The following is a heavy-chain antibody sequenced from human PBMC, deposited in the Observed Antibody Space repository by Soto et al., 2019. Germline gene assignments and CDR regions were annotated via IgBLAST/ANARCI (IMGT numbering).Heavy chain of an antibody. J-gene: IGHJ3*02. V-gene: IGHV3-74*01. Sequence: EVQLVESGGGLVQPGGSLRLSCAASGFTFSSYLMHWVRQAPGKGLVWVSRINSDGSSTTYADSVKGRFTISRDSAKNTSYLKMNSLRAEDTAVYYCARVRMAGDFDIWGQGTMVTVSS. D-gene: IGHD6-19*01. CDR1: GFTFSSYL. CDR2: INSDGSST. CDR3: ARVRMAGDFDI.